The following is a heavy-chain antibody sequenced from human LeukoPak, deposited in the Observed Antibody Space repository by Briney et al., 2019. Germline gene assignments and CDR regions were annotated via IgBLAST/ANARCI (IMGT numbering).Heavy chain of an antibody. CDR2: INHSGST. CDR3: ARLSYRGVRGIN. Sequence: SETLSLTCAVYGGSFSGYYWSWIRQPPGKGLEWIGEINHSGSTNYNLSLKSRVTISVDTSKNQFSLKLSSVTAADTAVYYCARLSYRGVRGINWGQGTLVTVSS. CDR1: GGSFSGYY. D-gene: IGHD3-10*01. J-gene: IGHJ4*02. V-gene: IGHV4-34*01.